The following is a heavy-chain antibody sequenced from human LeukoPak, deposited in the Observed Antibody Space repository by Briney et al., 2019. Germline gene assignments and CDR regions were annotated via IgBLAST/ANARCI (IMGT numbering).Heavy chain of an antibody. CDR3: ARYYYGSGSYFHDY. V-gene: IGHV4-39*07. CDR2: IYYSGST. CDR1: GGSISSSSYY. D-gene: IGHD3-10*01. J-gene: IGHJ4*02. Sequence: PSETLSLSCTVSGGSISSSSYYWGWIRQPPGKGLEWIGSIYYSGSTYYNPSLKSRVTISVDTSKNQFSLKLSSVPAGDTAVYYCARYYYGSGSYFHDYWGQGTLVTVSS.